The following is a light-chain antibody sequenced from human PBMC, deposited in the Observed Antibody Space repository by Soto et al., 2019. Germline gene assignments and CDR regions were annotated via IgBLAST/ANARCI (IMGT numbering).Light chain of an antibody. CDR1: SSDVGFYNY. Sequence: QSALTQPASVSGSPGQSITISCSGTSSDVGFYNYVSWFQQYPGKAPKLMIYEVTRRPSGVPDRFSGSKSGNTASLNVSGLQAEDEADYYCCSYADNNDYVFGTGTKVTVL. CDR3: CSYADNNDYV. J-gene: IGLJ1*01. V-gene: IGLV2-8*01. CDR2: EVT.